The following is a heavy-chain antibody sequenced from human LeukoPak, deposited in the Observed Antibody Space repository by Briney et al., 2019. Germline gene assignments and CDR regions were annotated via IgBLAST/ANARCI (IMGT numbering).Heavy chain of an antibody. D-gene: IGHD4-23*01. V-gene: IGHV3-30-3*01. J-gene: IGHJ4*02. CDR3: ARDAIHTVVTLDY. CDR2: ISYDGSNK. Sequence: GRSLRLSCAASGFTFSSYATHWVRQAPGKGLEWVAVISYDGSNKYYADSVKGRFTISRDNSKNTLYLQMNSLRAEDTAVYYCARDAIHTVVTLDYWGQGTLVTVSS. CDR1: GFTFSSYA.